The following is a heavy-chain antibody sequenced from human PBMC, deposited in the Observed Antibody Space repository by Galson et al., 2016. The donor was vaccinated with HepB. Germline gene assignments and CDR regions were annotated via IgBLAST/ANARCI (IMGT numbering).Heavy chain of an antibody. J-gene: IGHJ4*02. V-gene: IGHV1-18*04. CDR2: ISVYNGNT. CDR3: ARGADRSLYCGGDCHDGFDY. CDR1: GYIFTSYG. Sequence: SVKVSCKASGYIFTSYGINWVRQAPGQRLEWMGWISVYNGNTDYAQKVQGRVTMTTDTSTSTAYMELRSLRSDDTAVYYCARGADRSLYCGGDCHDGFDYWGQGTLVTVSS. D-gene: IGHD2-21*02.